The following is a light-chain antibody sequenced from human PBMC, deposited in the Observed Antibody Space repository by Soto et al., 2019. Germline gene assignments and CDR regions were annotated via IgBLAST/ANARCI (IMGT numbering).Light chain of an antibody. CDR1: TSNIGSNI. CDR3: AAWDDSLNGLV. J-gene: IGLJ3*02. V-gene: IGLV1-44*01. Sequence: QSVLTQPPSASGTPGQRITISCSGRTSNIGSNIVAWYQHLPGTAPKLLIYDNNQRPSGVPDRFFGSKSGTSASLAISGLQPDDESHYYCAAWDDSLNGLVFGGGTQLTLL. CDR2: DNN.